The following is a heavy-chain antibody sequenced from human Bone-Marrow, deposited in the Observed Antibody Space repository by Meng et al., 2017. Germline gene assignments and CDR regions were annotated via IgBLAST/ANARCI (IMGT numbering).Heavy chain of an antibody. CDR2: ISSSSSYI. J-gene: IGHJ4*02. D-gene: IGHD5-18*01. CDR1: GFTFSSYS. CDR3: ASGYHRPFDY. V-gene: IGHV3-21*01. Sequence: GESLKISCAASGFTFSSYSMNWVRQAPGKGLEWVSSISSSSSYIYYADSVKGRFTISRDNAKNSLYLQMNSLRAEDTAVYYCASGYHRPFDYWGQGTLVTVSS.